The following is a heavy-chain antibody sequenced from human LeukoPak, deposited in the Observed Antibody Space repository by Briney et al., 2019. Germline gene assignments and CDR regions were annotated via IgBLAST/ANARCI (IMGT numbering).Heavy chain of an antibody. CDR3: ARGESSHGYGGNLPFDP. CDR2: INPNSGGT. J-gene: IGHJ5*02. Sequence: ASVKVSCKASGYTFTGYYMHWVRQAPGQGLEWMGWINPNSGGTNYAQKFQGRVTMTRDTSISTAYMELSRLRSDDTAVYYCARGESSHGYGGNLPFDPWGQGTLVTVSS. CDR1: GYTFTGYY. V-gene: IGHV1-2*02. D-gene: IGHD4-23*01.